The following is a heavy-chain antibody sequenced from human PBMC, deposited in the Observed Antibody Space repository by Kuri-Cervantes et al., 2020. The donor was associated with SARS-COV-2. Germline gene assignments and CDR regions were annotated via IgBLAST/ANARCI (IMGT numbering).Heavy chain of an antibody. CDR1: GYSISSGYY. Sequence: SETLSLTCAVSGYSISSGYYWGWIRQPPGKGLEWIGSIYYSGSTYYNPSLKSRVTISVDTSKNQFSLKLSSVTAADTVVYYCAKEERITGTPWDYWGQGTLVTVSS. D-gene: IGHD1-7*01. CDR2: IYYSGST. V-gene: IGHV4-38-2*02. CDR3: AKEERITGTPWDY. J-gene: IGHJ4*02.